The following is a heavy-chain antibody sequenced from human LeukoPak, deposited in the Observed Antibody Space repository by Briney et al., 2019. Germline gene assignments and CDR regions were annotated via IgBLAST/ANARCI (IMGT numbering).Heavy chain of an antibody. CDR1: GGSINSGGYY. J-gene: IGHJ4*02. CDR3: ARYYGGNSIIDF. D-gene: IGHD4-23*01. V-gene: IGHV4-31*11. Sequence: PSETLSLTCAVSGGSINSGGYYWSWIRQHPGKGLGRIGYIYYSGSTDYNPSLKSRVTISVDTSKNQFSLKLSSVTAADTAVYYCARYYGGNSIIDFWGQGTLVTVSS. CDR2: IYYSGST.